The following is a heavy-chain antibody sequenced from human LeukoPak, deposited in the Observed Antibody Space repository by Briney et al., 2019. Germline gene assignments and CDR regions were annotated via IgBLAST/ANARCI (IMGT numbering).Heavy chain of an antibody. CDR3: AKDHLPGIVVADRDY. Sequence: GGSLRLSCVASGFTFSNYWMTWFRQTPGKGLEWVGNINQDGSEKYYLDSVRGRFTISRDNSKNTLYLQINSLRADDTAVYYCAKDHLPGIVVADRDYWGQGTLVTVSS. CDR1: GFTFSNYW. V-gene: IGHV3-7*03. J-gene: IGHJ4*02. CDR2: INQDGSEK. D-gene: IGHD6-19*01.